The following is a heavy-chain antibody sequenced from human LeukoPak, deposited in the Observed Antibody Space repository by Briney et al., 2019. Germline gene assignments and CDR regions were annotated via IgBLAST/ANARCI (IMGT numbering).Heavy chain of an antibody. V-gene: IGHV4-30-4*07. CDR1: GGSISSGGYS. CDR3: VRGPGGSYYLEYYFDY. CDR2: IYYSGST. D-gene: IGHD1-26*01. Sequence: SETLSLTCAVSGGSISSGGYSWSWIRQPPGKGLEWIGYIYYSGSTYYNPSLKSRVTISVDTSKNQFSLKLSSVTAADTAVYYCVRGPGGSYYLEYYFDYWGQGTLVPVSS. J-gene: IGHJ4*02.